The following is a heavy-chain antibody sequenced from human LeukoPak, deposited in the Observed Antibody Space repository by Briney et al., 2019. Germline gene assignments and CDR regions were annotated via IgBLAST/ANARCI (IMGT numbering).Heavy chain of an antibody. V-gene: IGHV3-33*01. J-gene: IGHJ4*02. CDR1: GFTFRNYG. CDR3: AREGILG. CDR2: IWYDGSNE. D-gene: IGHD3-16*01. Sequence: PGGSLRLSCAASGFTFRNYGMHWVRQAPGKGLEWVAVIWYDGSNEYYSDSVKGRFTISRDNSKNTLYLQMNSLRAEDTAVYYCAREGILGWGQGTLVTVSS.